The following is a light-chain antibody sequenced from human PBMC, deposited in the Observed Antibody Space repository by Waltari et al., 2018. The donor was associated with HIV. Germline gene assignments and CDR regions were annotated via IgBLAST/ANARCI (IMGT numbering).Light chain of an antibody. J-gene: IGLJ3*02. CDR2: VNN. CDR3: HSYDSGLGAL. V-gene: IGLV1-40*01. Sequence: QSVLTQPTSVSGARGQKVTISCTGSTSNIGADSDVHWYQQLQGRAPKVLIYVNNKRPSGIPDRFSGSKSGTSASLAITGLQSDDEADYYCHSYDSGLGALFGGGTKVTVL. CDR1: TSNIGADSD.